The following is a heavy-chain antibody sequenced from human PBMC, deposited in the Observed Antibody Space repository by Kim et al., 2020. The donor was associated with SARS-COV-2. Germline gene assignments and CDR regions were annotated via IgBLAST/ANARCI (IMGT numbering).Heavy chain of an antibody. Sequence: ASVKVSCKTSGYTFTGNYIHWVRQAPGLGLEWMGWINPNSGRTYSAETFQGRFTMTTDTSINTAYMELSRLASDDTAVYYCARGGSTVVTTDAFGMWGQGTVVTVSA. D-gene: IGHD4-17*01. CDR3: ARGGSTVVTTDAFGM. CDR1: GYTFTGNY. V-gene: IGHV1-2*02. J-gene: IGHJ3*02. CDR2: INPNSGRT.